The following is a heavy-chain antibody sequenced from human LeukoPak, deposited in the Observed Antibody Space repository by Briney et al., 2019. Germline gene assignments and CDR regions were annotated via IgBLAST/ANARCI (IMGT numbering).Heavy chain of an antibody. Sequence: GGSLRLSCAASGFTFSSYAMSWVRHAPGEGLERVSAISGSGVSTYYADSVKGRFTISRDNSKNTRYLQMNSLRAEDTAVYYCAKDSGGYCSSTSCPLGAFDIWGQGTMVTVSS. CDR2: ISGSGVST. V-gene: IGHV3-23*01. CDR1: GFTFSSYA. J-gene: IGHJ3*02. D-gene: IGHD2-2*01. CDR3: AKDSGGYCSSTSCPLGAFDI.